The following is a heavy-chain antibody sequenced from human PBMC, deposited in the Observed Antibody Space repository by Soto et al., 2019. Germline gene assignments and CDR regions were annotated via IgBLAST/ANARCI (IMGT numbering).Heavy chain of an antibody. CDR1: GFTFSSYA. Sequence: EVQLLESGGGLVQPGGSLRLSCAASGFTFSSYAMSWVRQAPGKGLEWVSAISGSGGSTYYADSVKGRFTISRDNSKNTLYLQMNSLRAEDTAVYYCAKELCSSTSCYNYYYYYYGMDVWGQGTTVTVSS. J-gene: IGHJ6*02. CDR2: ISGSGGST. D-gene: IGHD2-2*02. CDR3: AKELCSSTSCYNYYYYYYGMDV. V-gene: IGHV3-23*01.